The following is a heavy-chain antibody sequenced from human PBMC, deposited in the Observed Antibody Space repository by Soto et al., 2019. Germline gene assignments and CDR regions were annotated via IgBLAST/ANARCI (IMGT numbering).Heavy chain of an antibody. CDR3: ARSKGYRSSWYDTYYYYGMDV. V-gene: IGHV1-2*04. J-gene: IGHJ6*02. CDR1: GYTFTGYY. Sequence: ASVKVSCKASGYTFTGYYMHWVRQAPGQGLEWMGWINPNSGGTNYAQKFQGWVTMTRDTSISTAYMELSRLRSDDTAVYYCARSKGYRSSWYDTYYYYGMDVWGQGTTVTVSS. CDR2: INPNSGGT. D-gene: IGHD6-13*01.